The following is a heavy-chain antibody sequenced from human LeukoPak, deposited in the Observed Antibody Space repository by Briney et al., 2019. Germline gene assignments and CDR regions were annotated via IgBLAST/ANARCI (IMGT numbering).Heavy chain of an antibody. V-gene: IGHV3-7*01. CDR2: INQDGSAK. CDR3: ARDVHGGAFDY. D-gene: IGHD4-23*01. J-gene: IGHJ4*02. Sequence: GGSLRLSCAASGFTFNWMNWVRQAPGKGLEWVANINQDGSAKYYVDSVKGRFTFSRDNAMNSLFLQMNSLRAEDTAVYYCARDVHGGAFDYWGQGTLVTVSS. CDR1: GFTFNW.